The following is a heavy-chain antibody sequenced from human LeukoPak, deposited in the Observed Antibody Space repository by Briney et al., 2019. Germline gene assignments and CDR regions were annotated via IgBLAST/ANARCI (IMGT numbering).Heavy chain of an antibody. CDR3: ASPQWVVFTKVGFDY. Sequence: RGSLRLSCAASGFTFSSYAMHWVRQAPGKGLEWVAVISYDGSNKYYADSVKGRFTISRDNSKNTLYLQMSSLRAEDTAVYYCASPQWVVFTKVGFDYWGQGTLVTVS. CDR1: GFTFSSYA. CDR2: ISYDGSNK. V-gene: IGHV3-30-3*01. D-gene: IGHD3-22*01. J-gene: IGHJ4*02.